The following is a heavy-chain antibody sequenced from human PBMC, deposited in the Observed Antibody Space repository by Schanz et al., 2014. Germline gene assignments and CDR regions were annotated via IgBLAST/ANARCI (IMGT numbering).Heavy chain of an antibody. D-gene: IGHD5-12*01. CDR1: GFTFNSYA. Sequence: EVQLVESGGGLVKPGGSLRLSCAASGFTFNSYAMTWVRQAPGKGLEWVSSISHSGGSKYYADSVKGRFTISRDNSKNTLYLHMNTLRSEDTAVYYCASPSGYSDYGTYFDFWGQGTLVTVSS. CDR3: ASPSGYSDYGTYFDF. J-gene: IGHJ4*02. V-gene: IGHV3-23*04. CDR2: ISHSGGSK.